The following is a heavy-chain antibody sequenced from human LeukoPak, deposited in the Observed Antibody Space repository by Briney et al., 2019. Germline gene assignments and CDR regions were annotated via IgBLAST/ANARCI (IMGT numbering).Heavy chain of an antibody. V-gene: IGHV3-7*01. CDR2: IKQDGSEK. Sequence: RTGGSLRLSCAASGFTFSSYWMSWVRQAPGKGLEWVANIKQDGSEKYYVDSVKGRFTISRDNSKNTLYLQMNSLRAEDTAVYYCAKDKPGQWLVQRYYYYYMDVWGKGTTVTISS. CDR1: GFTFSSYW. D-gene: IGHD6-19*01. J-gene: IGHJ6*03. CDR3: AKDKPGQWLVQRYYYYYMDV.